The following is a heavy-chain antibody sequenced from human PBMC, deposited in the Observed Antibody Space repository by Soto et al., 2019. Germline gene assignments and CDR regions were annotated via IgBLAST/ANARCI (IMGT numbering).Heavy chain of an antibody. J-gene: IGHJ2*01. CDR3: AKDAPLMLEYCRGYFDL. CDR2: SCSGGST. CDR1: GFTVSSYY. D-gene: IGHD2-15*01. V-gene: IGHV3-53*01. Sequence: GGSLRLSCAASGFTVSSYYMSWVRQAPGKGLEVVSVSCSGGSTYYADSVKGRFTISRDNSKNTLYLQMNSLRAEDTAVYYCAKDAPLMLEYCRGYFDLWGHGTLVTVSS.